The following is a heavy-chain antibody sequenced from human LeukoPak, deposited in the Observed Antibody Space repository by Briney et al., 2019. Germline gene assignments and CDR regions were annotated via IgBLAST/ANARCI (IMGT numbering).Heavy chain of an antibody. Sequence: PGGSLRLSCAATGFTFSTYGMHWVRQAPGKGLEWVAVIWSDGNNKFYADSVKGRFTFSRDNSRNPLSLQMNSLGADDTAVYYCVKERGPFDAFDVWGQGTMVTVSS. CDR3: VKERGPFDAFDV. V-gene: IGHV3-33*06. J-gene: IGHJ3*01. CDR1: GFTFSTYG. CDR2: IWSDGNNK.